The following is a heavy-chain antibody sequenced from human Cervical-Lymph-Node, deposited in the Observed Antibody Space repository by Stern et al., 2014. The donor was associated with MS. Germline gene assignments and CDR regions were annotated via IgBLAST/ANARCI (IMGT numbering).Heavy chain of an antibody. CDR1: GITFDDYG. Sequence: EVQLVQSGGGLVQPGRSLRLSCAASGITFDDYGMHWVRQAPGKGLEWVSGISWNSGSIGYADSVKGRFTISRDNAKNSLYLQMNSLRAEDTALYYCVKDGYTGYDWSRDYYGMDVWGQGTTVTVSS. D-gene: IGHD5-12*01. J-gene: IGHJ6*02. V-gene: IGHV3-9*01. CDR2: ISWNSGSI. CDR3: VKDGYTGYDWSRDYYGMDV.